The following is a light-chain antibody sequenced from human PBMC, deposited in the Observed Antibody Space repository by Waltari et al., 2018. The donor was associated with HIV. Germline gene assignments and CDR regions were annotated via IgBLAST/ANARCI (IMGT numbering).Light chain of an antibody. CDR1: RGRAGK. CDR3: QQYNNWPYT. J-gene: IGKJ2*01. Sequence: ASRGRAGKGAWYQQKPGQDPGLRIDGASHRATVIPARFSGSGSGTEFTLTISSLQSEDFAVYYCQQYNNWPYTFGQGTKLEIK. CDR2: GAS. V-gene: IGKV3-15*01.